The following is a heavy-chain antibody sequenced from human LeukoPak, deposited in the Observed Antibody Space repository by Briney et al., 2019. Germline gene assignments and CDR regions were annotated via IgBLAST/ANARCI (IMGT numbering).Heavy chain of an antibody. CDR3: ARVSYGRSGKTIDY. Sequence: GGSLRLSCAASGFTFSSYWMSWVRQAPGKGLEWVANIKQDGSEKYYVDSVKGRFTISRDNAKNSLYLQMNSLRAEDTAVYYCARVSYGRSGKTIDYWGQGTLVTVSS. CDR1: GFTFSSYW. CDR2: IKQDGSEK. V-gene: IGHV3-7*01. D-gene: IGHD1-26*01. J-gene: IGHJ4*02.